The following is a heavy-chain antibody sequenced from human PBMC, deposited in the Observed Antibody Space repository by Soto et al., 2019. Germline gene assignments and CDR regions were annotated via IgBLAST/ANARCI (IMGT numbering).Heavy chain of an antibody. CDR1: GFTFSSYG. Sequence: GGSLRLSCAASGFTFSSYGMHWVRQAPGKGLEWVAVISYDGSNKYYADSVKGRFTISRDNSKNTLYLQMNSLRAEDTAVYYCAKDYGYCSGGSCYSSGWFAPWGQGTLVTVS. J-gene: IGHJ5*02. CDR3: AKDYGYCSGGSCYSSGWFAP. D-gene: IGHD2-15*01. CDR2: ISYDGSNK. V-gene: IGHV3-30*18.